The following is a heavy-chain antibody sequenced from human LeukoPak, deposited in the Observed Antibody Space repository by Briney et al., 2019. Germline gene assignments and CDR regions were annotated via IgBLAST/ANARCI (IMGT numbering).Heavy chain of an antibody. Sequence: SGGSLRLSCAASGFTFSSYAMHWVRQAPGKGLEWVAVISYDGSNKYYADSVKGRFTISRDNSKNTLYLQMNSLRAEDTAVYYCASRSSGSYYMDVWGKGTTVTVSS. V-gene: IGHV3-30*04. D-gene: IGHD6-19*01. CDR1: GFTFSSYA. CDR2: ISYDGSNK. CDR3: ASRSSGSYYMDV. J-gene: IGHJ6*03.